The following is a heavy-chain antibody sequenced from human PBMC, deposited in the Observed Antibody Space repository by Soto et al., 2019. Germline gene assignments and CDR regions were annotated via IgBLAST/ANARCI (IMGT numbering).Heavy chain of an antibody. J-gene: IGHJ3*01. CDR2: ISASGSDT. CDR3: AKTIVPAGIDAFDV. CDR1: GFTLSSYA. Sequence: ESGGDLIQAGGSLRLSCAASGFTLSSYALTWVRQGPGKGLEWVSVISASGSDTFFRDSVKGRFTISRDTSKNTLYLQMNSLRVEDTAVYYCAKTIVPAGIDAFDVWGRGTMVTVSS. D-gene: IGHD2-2*02. V-gene: IGHV3-23*01.